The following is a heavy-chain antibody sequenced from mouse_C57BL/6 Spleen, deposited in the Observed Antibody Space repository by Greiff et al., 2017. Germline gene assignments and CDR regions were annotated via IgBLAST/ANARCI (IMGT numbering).Heavy chain of an antibody. J-gene: IGHJ3*01. D-gene: IGHD2-9*01. Sequence: VKLQESDAELVKPGASVKISCKVSGYTFTDHTIHWMKQRPEQGLEWIGYIYPRDGSTKYNEKFKGKATLTVDTSSSTAYMELHSLTSEDSAVYFCAREEPTMVTPLAYWGQGTLVTVSA. CDR1: GYTFTDHT. V-gene: IGHV1-78*01. CDR3: AREEPTMVTPLAY. CDR2: IYPRDGST.